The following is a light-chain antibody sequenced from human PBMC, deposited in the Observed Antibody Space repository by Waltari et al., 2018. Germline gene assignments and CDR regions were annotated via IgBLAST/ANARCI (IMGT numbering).Light chain of an antibody. J-gene: IGLJ2*01. CDR1: SRDVGSYDY. V-gene: IGLV2-14*03. Sequence: QSALTQPASVSGPPGQPIAISCTGTSRDVGSYDYVSWYQQHPGKAPKLVIFDVHYRPLGGSKRFSGSKSGNTASLTISGLQPEDEADYYCSSYLSTNTEVFGGGTKVTVL. CDR3: SSYLSTNTEV. CDR2: DVH.